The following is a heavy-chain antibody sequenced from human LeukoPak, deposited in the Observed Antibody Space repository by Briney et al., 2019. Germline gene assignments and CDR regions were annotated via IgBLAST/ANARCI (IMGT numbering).Heavy chain of an antibody. V-gene: IGHV3-23*01. D-gene: IGHD3-22*01. CDR3: ASQNYYDSSGYYYPFGY. Sequence: PGGSLRLSCAASGFTFSSHAMSWVRQAPGKGLEWVSAISGSGGSTYYADSVKGRFTISRDNSKNTLYLQMNSLRAEDTAVYYCASQNYYDSSGYYYPFGYWGQGTLVTVPS. J-gene: IGHJ4*02. CDR1: GFTFSSHA. CDR2: ISGSGGST.